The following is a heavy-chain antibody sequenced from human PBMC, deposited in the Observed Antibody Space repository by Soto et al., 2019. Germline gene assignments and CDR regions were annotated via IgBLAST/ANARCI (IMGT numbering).Heavy chain of an antibody. Sequence: EVQVVESGGGLVKPGGSLRLSCTFTFSMYSMNWVRQAPGKGLEWVASISSGSAYIKYAESVKCRLTISRDNAKNSLHLQMNSLRAEDTAIYHCARDQGGSYDSWFDPWGQGTLVTVSS. J-gene: IGHJ5*02. CDR2: ISSGSAYI. CDR3: ARDQGGSYDSWFDP. CDR1: TFSMYS. D-gene: IGHD1-26*01. V-gene: IGHV3-21*06.